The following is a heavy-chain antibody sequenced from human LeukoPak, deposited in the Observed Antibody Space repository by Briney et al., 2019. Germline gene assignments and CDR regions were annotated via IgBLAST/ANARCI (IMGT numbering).Heavy chain of an antibody. D-gene: IGHD5-18*01. Sequence: KPSETLSLTCTVSGGSVNIGSYYWSWIRQPPGKGLVWNGYIYYSGSTKYNPSLKSRVTISVDTSKNQFSLKLSSVTAADTAVYYCAISQWIQLWFAFDYWGQGTLVTVSS. CDR2: IYYSGST. CDR1: GGSVNIGSYY. CDR3: AISQWIQLWFAFDY. J-gene: IGHJ4*02. V-gene: IGHV4-61*01.